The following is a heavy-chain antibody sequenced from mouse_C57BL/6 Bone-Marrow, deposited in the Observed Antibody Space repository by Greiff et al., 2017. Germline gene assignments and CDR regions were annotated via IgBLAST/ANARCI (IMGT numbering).Heavy chain of an antibody. D-gene: IGHD1-1*01. CDR3: ASIPVITTVDYFDY. J-gene: IGHJ2*01. V-gene: IGHV5-6*01. Sequence: EVQGVESGGDLVKPGGSLKLSCAASGFTFSSYGMSWVRQTPDKRLEWVATISSGGSYTYYPDSVKGRFTISRDNAKNTLYLQMSSLKSEDTAMYYCASIPVITTVDYFDYWGQGTTLTVSS. CDR2: ISSGGSYT. CDR1: GFTFSSYG.